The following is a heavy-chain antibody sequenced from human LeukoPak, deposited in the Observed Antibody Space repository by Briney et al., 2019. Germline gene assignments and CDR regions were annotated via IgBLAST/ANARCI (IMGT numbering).Heavy chain of an antibody. CDR1: GFTVSSND. D-gene: IGHD4-23*01. CDR2: ISSSGSDI. CDR3: ARDYGGSSPFDY. V-gene: IGHV3-48*03. J-gene: IGHJ4*02. Sequence: GGSLRLSCAASGFTVSSNDMSWVRQAPGKGLEWVSYISSSGSDIYYADSVKGRFTISRDNAKNSLYLHMNSLRAEDTAVYYCARDYGGSSPFDYWGQGTLVTVSS.